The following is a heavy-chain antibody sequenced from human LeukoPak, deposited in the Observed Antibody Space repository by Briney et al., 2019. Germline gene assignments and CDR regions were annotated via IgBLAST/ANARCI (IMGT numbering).Heavy chain of an antibody. CDR3: VKDWRRPDQCGGDCLDH. Sequence: GGSLRLSCAASGFTFSTYAMSLVRQAPGKGLEWVSSISASVSSTYYADSVNGRFTVSRDNSKNTLYLQMNSLRVEDMAIYYCVKDWRRPDQCGGDCLDHWGQGTLVTVSS. CDR1: GFTFSTYA. CDR2: ISASVSST. V-gene: IGHV3-23*01. D-gene: IGHD2-21*02. J-gene: IGHJ5*02.